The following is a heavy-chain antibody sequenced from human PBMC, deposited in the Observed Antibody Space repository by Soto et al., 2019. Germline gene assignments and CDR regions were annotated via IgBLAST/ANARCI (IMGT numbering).Heavy chain of an antibody. CDR2: IYYSGST. D-gene: IGHD6-13*01. CDR1: GGSISSYY. J-gene: IGHJ4*02. V-gene: IGHV4-59*08. CDR3: AGLRQQLDKNFDY. Sequence: SETLSLTCTVSGGSISSYYWSWIRQPPGKGLEWIGYIYYSGSTNYNPSLKSRVTISVDTSKNQFSLKLSSVTAADTAVYYCAGLRQQLDKNFDYWGQGTLVTVSS.